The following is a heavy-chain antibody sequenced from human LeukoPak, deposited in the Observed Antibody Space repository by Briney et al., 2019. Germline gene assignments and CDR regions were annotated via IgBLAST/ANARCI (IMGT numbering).Heavy chain of an antibody. V-gene: IGHV4-59*01. Sequence: PSETLSLTCTVSGGSISSYYWSWIRQPPGKGLEWIGYIYYGGSTNYTPSLKSRVTISVDTSKNQFSLKLSSVTAADTAVYYCAREAHCSGGSCYHGPAFDIWGQGTMVTVSS. D-gene: IGHD2-15*01. CDR2: IYYGGST. J-gene: IGHJ3*02. CDR3: AREAHCSGGSCYHGPAFDI. CDR1: GGSISSYY.